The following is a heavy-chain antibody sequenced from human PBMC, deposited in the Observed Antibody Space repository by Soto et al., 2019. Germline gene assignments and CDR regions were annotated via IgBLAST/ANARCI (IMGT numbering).Heavy chain of an antibody. CDR2: IIPIFGTA. J-gene: IGHJ6*02. CDR1: GGTFSSYA. D-gene: IGHD2-15*01. Sequence: QVQLVQSGAEVKKPGSSVKVSCKASGGTFSSYAISWVRQAPGQGLEWMGGIIPIFGTANYAQKFQGRVTITXDEXXXTAYMELSSLRSEDTAVYYCARGTVVQYYYYYYGMDVWGQGTTVTVSS. V-gene: IGHV1-69*01. CDR3: ARGTVVQYYYYYYGMDV.